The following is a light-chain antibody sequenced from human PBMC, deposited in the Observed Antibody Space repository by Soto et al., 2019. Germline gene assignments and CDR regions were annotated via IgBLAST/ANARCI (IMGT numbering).Light chain of an antibody. V-gene: IGLV2-14*01. Sequence: QSALTQPASVSGSPGQSITISCTGTSSDVGVYNYVSWYQQHPDKVPKLMIYDVSNRPSGVSNRFSGSKSGNTASLTISGLQAEDEADYYCSSYTSSSTPYVFGTGTKVTVL. CDR2: DVS. J-gene: IGLJ1*01. CDR1: SSDVGVYNY. CDR3: SSYTSSSTPYV.